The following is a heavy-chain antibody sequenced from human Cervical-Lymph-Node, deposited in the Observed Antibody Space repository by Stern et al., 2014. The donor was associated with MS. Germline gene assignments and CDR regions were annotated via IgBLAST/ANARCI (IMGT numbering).Heavy chain of an antibody. Sequence: QLQLQESGPGLVKPSETLSLTCTVSGVSISSYYWNWIRQPPGKGLEWIGYIYYTGTTNYNPSLKGRVAISLDTSKNQFSLILRSVSAADTAVYYCARKSLSMDHYFDSWGQGTLVTVSS. CDR1: GVSISSYY. CDR2: IYYTGTT. D-gene: IGHD2-2*03. J-gene: IGHJ4*02. V-gene: IGHV4-59*01. CDR3: ARKSLSMDHYFDS.